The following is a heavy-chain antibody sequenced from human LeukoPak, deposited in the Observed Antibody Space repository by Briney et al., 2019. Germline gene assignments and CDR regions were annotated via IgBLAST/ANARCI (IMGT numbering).Heavy chain of an antibody. J-gene: IGHJ4*02. CDR2: ISSSGNTI. CDR1: GFTFNDYY. D-gene: IGHD6-19*01. Sequence: GGSLRLSCAASGFTFNDYYMSWIRQAPGKGLEWVSYISSSGNTIYYADSVNGRFTISRDNAKNSLYLQMDSLRAEDTAVYYCAPSSGWTRFDYWGQGTLVTVSS. CDR3: APSSGWTRFDY. V-gene: IGHV3-11*01.